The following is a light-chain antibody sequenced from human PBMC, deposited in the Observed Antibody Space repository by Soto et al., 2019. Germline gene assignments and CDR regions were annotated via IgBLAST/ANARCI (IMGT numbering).Light chain of an antibody. CDR2: ATF. CDR1: QSISSY. J-gene: IGKJ1*01. CDR3: QQSYNTPWT. V-gene: IGKV1-39*01. Sequence: DIQMTQSPSSLSASVGDRVTITCRASQSISSYLNWYQQKPGKAPKLLMYATFSLQSGVPSRFRGSGSGTEFTLTISSLQPEDFATYYCQQSYNTPWTFGQGTKVDIK.